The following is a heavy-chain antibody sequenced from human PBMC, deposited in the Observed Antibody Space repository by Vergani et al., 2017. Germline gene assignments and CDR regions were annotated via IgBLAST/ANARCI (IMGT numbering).Heavy chain of an antibody. D-gene: IGHD3-3*01. V-gene: IGHV3-23*03. CDR1: GFTFSSYA. CDR2: IYSGGSST. CDR3: AKEARAFWSGSIYGDYYYYYYMDV. J-gene: IGHJ6*03. Sequence: EVQLLESGGGLVQPGGSLRLSCAASGFTFSSYAMSWVRQAPGKGLEWVSVIYSGGSSTYYADSVKGRFTISRDNSKNTLYLQMNSLRAEDTAVYYCAKEARAFWSGSIYGDYYYYYYMDVWGKGTTVTVSS.